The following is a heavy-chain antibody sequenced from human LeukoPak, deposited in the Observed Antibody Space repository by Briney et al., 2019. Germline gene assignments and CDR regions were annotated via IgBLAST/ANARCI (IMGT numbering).Heavy chain of an antibody. CDR1: GFSFSVYA. CDR3: AKARGATVNDPADY. Sequence: GSLRLSCAASGFSFSVYAMNWVRQAPGKGLEWVSSFGGSGGGPWHAASVKGRFSISRDNSKNTLYLQMSSLSDEDTALYYCAKARGATVNDPADYWGQGILVTVS. V-gene: IGHV3-23*01. D-gene: IGHD1-26*01. J-gene: IGHJ4*02. CDR2: FGGSGGGP.